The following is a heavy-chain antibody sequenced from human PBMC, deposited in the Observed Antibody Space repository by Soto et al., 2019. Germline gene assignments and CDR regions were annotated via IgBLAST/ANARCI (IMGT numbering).Heavy chain of an antibody. CDR3: ARVYSISWEMDV. CDR2: INPSGGST. V-gene: IGHV1-46*03. D-gene: IGHD6-13*01. Sequence: QVQLVQSGAEVKKPGASVKVSCKASGYAFTSYYMHWVRQGPGQGLEWMGIINPSGGSTSYAQKFQGRVTMTRYTSTSTVYMELSSLRSEDTAVYYCARVYSISWEMDVWGQGTTVTVSS. CDR1: GYAFTSYY. J-gene: IGHJ6*02.